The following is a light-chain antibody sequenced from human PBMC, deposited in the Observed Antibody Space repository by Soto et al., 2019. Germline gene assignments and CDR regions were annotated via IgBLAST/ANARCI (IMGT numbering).Light chain of an antibody. CDR3: QQYGSSPLFT. J-gene: IGKJ3*01. V-gene: IGKV3-20*01. CDR2: GAA. CDR1: QSVSSTY. Sequence: EIVLTQSPGTLSLSPGDRATLSCRASQSVSSTYLAWYQHKPGQAPRLLIYGAATRAAGVPDRFSGSGSGADFTLTISRLEPEDFAVYYCQQYGSSPLFTFGPGTKVDIK.